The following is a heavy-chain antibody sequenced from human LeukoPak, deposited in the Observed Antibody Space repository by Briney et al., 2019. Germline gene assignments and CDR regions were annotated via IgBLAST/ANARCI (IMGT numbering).Heavy chain of an antibody. J-gene: IGHJ4*02. CDR2: INSDGTTT. V-gene: IGHV3-74*01. CDR3: ARALYFDFES. CDR1: GFTFSRYY. Sequence: GGSLRLSSAASGFTFSRYYIYWVRQAPGKGLVWVSRINSDGTTTRYADAVKGRFSISRDNAKNTVYLQMNSLRVEDTAVYYCARALYFDFESWGQGTLVTVSS. D-gene: IGHD3-9*01.